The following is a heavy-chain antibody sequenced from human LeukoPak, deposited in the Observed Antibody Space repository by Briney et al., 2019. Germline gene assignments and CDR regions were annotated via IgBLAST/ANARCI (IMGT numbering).Heavy chain of an antibody. D-gene: IGHD6-13*01. V-gene: IGHV3-30*18. CDR2: ISYDGSNK. Sequence: GGSLRLSCAASGFTFSSYGMHWVRQAPGKGLEWVAVISYDGSNKYYADSVKGRFTISRDNSKNTLYLQMNSLRAEDTAVYYCAKALGGSWRYYFDYWGQGTLVTVSS. CDR3: AKALGGSWRYYFDY. J-gene: IGHJ4*02. CDR1: GFTFSSYG.